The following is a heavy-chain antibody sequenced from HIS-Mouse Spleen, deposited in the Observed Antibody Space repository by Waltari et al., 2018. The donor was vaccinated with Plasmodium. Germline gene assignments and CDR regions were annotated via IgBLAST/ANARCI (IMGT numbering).Heavy chain of an antibody. CDR2: IKQDGSEK. V-gene: IGHV3-7*01. Sequence: EVQLVESGGGLVQPGGSLRLSCGDSGFTFGIYWMSWGRQAPGKGLEWVANIKQDGSEKYYVDSVKGRFTISRDNAKNSLYLQMNSLRAEDTAVYYCASSWYWYFDLWGRGTLVTVSS. CDR3: ASSWYWYFDL. CDR1: GFTFGIYW. J-gene: IGHJ2*01. D-gene: IGHD6-13*01.